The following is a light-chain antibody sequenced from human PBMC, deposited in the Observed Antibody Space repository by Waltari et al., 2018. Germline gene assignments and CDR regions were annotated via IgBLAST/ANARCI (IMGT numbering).Light chain of an antibody. CDR3: HSRDASGVAGS. Sequence: SSELTQDPAVSVALGPTVRITCQGDRLRSSYASWYQQRPGQAPILVIYDKNNRPSGVPDRFSGSSSHNTGSLTITGAQAEDEASYYCHSRDASGVAGSFGGGTKLTVL. V-gene: IGLV3-19*01. J-gene: IGLJ2*01. CDR1: RLRSSY. CDR2: DKN.